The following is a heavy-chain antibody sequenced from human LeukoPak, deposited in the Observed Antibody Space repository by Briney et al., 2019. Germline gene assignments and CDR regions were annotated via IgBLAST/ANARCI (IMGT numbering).Heavy chain of an antibody. Sequence: PSETLSLTCTVSGGSISSYYWSWIRQPPGKGLEWIGYIYTSGSTNYNPSLKSRVTISVDTSKNQFSLKLSSVTAADTAVYYCARALAHIVVVPAAMVGWFDPWGQGTLVTVSS. CDR3: ARALAHIVVVPAAMVGWFDP. V-gene: IGHV4-4*09. J-gene: IGHJ5*02. CDR2: IYTSGST. D-gene: IGHD2-2*01. CDR1: GGSISSYY.